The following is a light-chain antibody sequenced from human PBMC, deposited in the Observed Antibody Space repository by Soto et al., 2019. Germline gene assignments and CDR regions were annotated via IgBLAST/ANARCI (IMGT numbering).Light chain of an antibody. CDR3: QQANSFPIT. V-gene: IGKV1-12*01. CDR2: VAS. Sequence: DNQMTQPPSSGSASVGDRDAPTIRASQGISSWLAWYQQKPGKAPTLLIDVASNLQSGVPSRFSGSGSGTDFTLTITSLQPEDFATYYCQQANSFPITFGQGTRLEIK. CDR1: QGISSW. J-gene: IGKJ5*01.